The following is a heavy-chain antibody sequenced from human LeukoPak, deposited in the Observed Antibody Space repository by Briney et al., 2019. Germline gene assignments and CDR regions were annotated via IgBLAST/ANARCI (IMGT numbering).Heavy chain of an antibody. V-gene: IGHV3-23*01. D-gene: IGHD6-6*01. J-gene: IGHJ4*02. CDR3: AKRSGDSSSGY. CDR1: GFTFSSYA. Sequence: GGSLRLSCAASGFTFSSYAMSWVRQAPGKGLEWVSAISGSGGSTYYADSVKSRFTISRDNSKNTLYLQMNSLRAEDTAVYYCAKRSGDSSSGYWGQGTLVTVSS. CDR2: ISGSGGST.